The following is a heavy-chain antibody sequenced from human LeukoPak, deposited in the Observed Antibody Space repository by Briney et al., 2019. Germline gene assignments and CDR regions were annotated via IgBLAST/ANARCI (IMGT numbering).Heavy chain of an antibody. V-gene: IGHV3-48*03. CDR1: RFPFRIYE. J-gene: IGHJ4*02. Sequence: GGSLRLSCVVCRFPFRIYEMNWVRQAPGKGLEWVSNIHSSGTVKYYSDSVKGRFSNSRDNAKSSLYLQMNSLRVEDTAVYYCALLTVASDFDYWGQGALVTVSS. CDR2: IHSSGTVK. CDR3: ALLTVASDFDY. D-gene: IGHD5-12*01.